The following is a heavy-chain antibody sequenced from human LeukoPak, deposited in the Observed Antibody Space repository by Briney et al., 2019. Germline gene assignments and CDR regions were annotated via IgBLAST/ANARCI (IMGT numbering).Heavy chain of an antibody. V-gene: IGHV4-61*01. Sequence: NTSETLSLTCTVSGGSVSSGSYYWSWIRQPPGKGLEWIGYIYYSGSTNYNPSLKSRVTISVDTSKNQFSLKLSSVTAADTAVYYCARVITVSKIFDYWGQGTLVTVSS. CDR3: ARVITVSKIFDY. CDR1: GGSVSSGSYY. CDR2: IYYSGST. J-gene: IGHJ4*02. D-gene: IGHD2/OR15-2a*01.